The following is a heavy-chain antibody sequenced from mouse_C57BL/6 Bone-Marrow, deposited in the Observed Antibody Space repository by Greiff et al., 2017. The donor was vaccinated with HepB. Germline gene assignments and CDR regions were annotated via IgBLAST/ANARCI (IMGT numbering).Heavy chain of an antibody. J-gene: IGHJ2*01. CDR3: ASYGFYYDYFDY. CDR1: GYTFTSYG. D-gene: IGHD1-1*01. Sequence: QVQLQQSGAELARPGASVKLSCKASGYTFTSYGISWVKQRTGQGLEWIGEIYPRSGNTYYNEKFKGKDTLTADKSASTAYMELRSLTSEDSAVYCCASYGFYYDYFDYWGQGTTLTVSS. CDR2: IYPRSGNT. V-gene: IGHV1-81*01.